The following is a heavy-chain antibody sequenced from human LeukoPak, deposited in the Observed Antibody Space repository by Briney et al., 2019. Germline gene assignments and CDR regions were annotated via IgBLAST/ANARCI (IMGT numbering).Heavy chain of an antibody. CDR3: AKDTGSFDY. V-gene: IGHV3-48*01. CDR1: GFTFSSYS. CDR2: ISSGSSTI. Sequence: GGSLRLSCAASGFTFSSYSMNWVRQAPGKGLEWVSYISSGSSTIYYADSVKGRFTISRDNSKNTVYLQMNSLTAEDTAIYYCAKDTGSFDYWGQGTLVTVSS. J-gene: IGHJ4*02.